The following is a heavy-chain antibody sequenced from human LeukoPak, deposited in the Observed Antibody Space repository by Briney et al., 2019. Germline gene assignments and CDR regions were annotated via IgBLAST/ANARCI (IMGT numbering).Heavy chain of an antibody. D-gene: IGHD1-7*01. CDR1: GFTFRSYW. V-gene: IGHV3-7*01. CDR2: IKQAGSEK. Sequence: GGSLRLSCAASGFTFRSYWMRWVSQAPGKGLEWVANIKQAGSEKYYVDSVKGRFTISRDNAKNSLYLQMNSLRAEDTAVYYCASWGNWNYVFDYWGQGTLVTVSS. CDR3: ASWGNWNYVFDY. J-gene: IGHJ4*02.